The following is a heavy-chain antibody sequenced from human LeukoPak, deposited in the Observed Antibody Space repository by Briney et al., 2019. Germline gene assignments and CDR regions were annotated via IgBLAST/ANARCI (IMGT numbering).Heavy chain of an antibody. CDR3: ARDYRVSLSDTSPDDAFDV. CDR2: VSYSGNT. CDR1: GGSISRSSYY. J-gene: IGHJ3*01. V-gene: IGHV4-39*07. Sequence: SETLSLTCTVSGGSISRSSYYWGWIRQTPGMGLEWIGSVSYSGNTDYNPSLKSRVTISVDTSKNLFSLRLTSVTAADTAVYYCARDYRVSLSDTSPDDAFDVWGQGTVVTVSS. D-gene: IGHD3-16*02.